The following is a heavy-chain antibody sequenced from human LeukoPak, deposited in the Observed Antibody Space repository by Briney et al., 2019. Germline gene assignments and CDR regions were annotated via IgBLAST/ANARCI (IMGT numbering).Heavy chain of an antibody. Sequence: GGFLRLSCAASGFTFSSYSMNWVRQAPGKGLEWVSYISSSSSTIYYADSVKGRFTISRDNAKNSLYLQMNSLRAEDTAVYYCARDLTPGYCSSTSCLGYYYYMDVWGKGTTVTVSS. CDR1: GFTFSSYS. J-gene: IGHJ6*03. D-gene: IGHD2-2*01. CDR3: ARDLTPGYCSSTSCLGYYYYMDV. V-gene: IGHV3-48*01. CDR2: ISSSSSTI.